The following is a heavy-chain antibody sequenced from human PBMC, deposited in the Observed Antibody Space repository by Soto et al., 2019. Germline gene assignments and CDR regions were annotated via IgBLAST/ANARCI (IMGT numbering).Heavy chain of an antibody. Sequence: ASVKVSCKASGYTFISYGISWVRQAPGQGLEWMGWISAYSGNTNYALKLQGRVTMTTDTSTSTAYMELRSLRSDDTAVYYCARWEPYYYDSSGYALDIWGQGTMVTVSS. J-gene: IGHJ3*02. CDR2: ISAYSGNT. V-gene: IGHV1-18*04. CDR3: ARWEPYYYDSSGYALDI. D-gene: IGHD3-22*01. CDR1: GYTFISYG.